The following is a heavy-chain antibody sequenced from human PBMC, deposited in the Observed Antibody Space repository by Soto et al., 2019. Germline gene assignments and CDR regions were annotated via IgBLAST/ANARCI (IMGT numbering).Heavy chain of an antibody. Sequence: ASVKVSCKVSGYTLTELSMHWVRQAPGKGLEWMGGFDPEDGETIYAQKFQGRVTMTEDTSTDTAYTELSSLRSEDTAVYYCASKAVAGDYFDYWGQGTLVTVS. J-gene: IGHJ4*02. CDR2: FDPEDGET. V-gene: IGHV1-24*01. D-gene: IGHD6-19*01. CDR1: GYTLTELS. CDR3: ASKAVAGDYFDY.